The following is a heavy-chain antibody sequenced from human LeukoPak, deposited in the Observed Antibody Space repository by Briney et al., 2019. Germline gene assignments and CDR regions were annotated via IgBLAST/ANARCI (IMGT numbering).Heavy chain of an antibody. V-gene: IGHV4-34*01. J-gene: IGHJ3*02. Sequence: PSETLSLTCAVYGGSFSAYYWSWIRQPPGKGLEWIAEISHSGITNFNPSLKSRVTISVDTSKNQFSLKLSSVTAADTAVYYCARDLGSDFWSGYYEGGAFDIWGQGTMVTVSS. CDR3: ARDLGSDFWSGYYEGGAFDI. CDR1: GGSFSAYY. CDR2: ISHSGIT. D-gene: IGHD3-3*01.